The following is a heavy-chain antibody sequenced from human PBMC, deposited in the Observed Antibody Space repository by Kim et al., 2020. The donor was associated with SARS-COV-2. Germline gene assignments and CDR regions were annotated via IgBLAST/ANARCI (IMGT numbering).Heavy chain of an antibody. J-gene: IGHJ3*02. Sequence: DSRKGRFTISRDNSKNTLYLQMNSLRAEDTAVYYCAKALSYYYDSSAFDIWGQGTMVTVSS. CDR3: AKALSYYYDSSAFDI. D-gene: IGHD3-22*01. V-gene: IGHV3-23*03.